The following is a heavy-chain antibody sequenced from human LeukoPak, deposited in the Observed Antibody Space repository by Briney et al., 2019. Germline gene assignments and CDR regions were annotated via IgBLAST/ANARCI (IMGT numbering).Heavy chain of an antibody. CDR2: INHSGST. D-gene: IGHD3-10*01. CDR3: ARRGLFFGYFDY. J-gene: IGHJ4*02. CDR1: GGSFSGYY. Sequence: SETLSLTCAVYGGSFSGYYWSWIRQPPGKGLEWIGEINHSGSTNYNPSLKSRVTISVDTSKNQFSLKLSSVTAADTAVYYCARRGLFFGYFDYWGQGTLVTVSS. V-gene: IGHV4-34*01.